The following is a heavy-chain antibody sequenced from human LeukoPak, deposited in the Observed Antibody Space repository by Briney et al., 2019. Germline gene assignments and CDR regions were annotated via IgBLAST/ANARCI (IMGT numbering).Heavy chain of an antibody. D-gene: IGHD3-10*01. J-gene: IGHJ3*02. Sequence: ASVKVSCKASGYTFTGYYRHWVRQAPGQGLEWMGRINPNSGGTNYAQKFQGRVTMTRDTSISTAYMELSRLRSDDTAVYYCARPESYYGSVHAFDIWGQGTMVTVSS. CDR1: GYTFTGYY. CDR2: INPNSGGT. CDR3: ARPESYYGSVHAFDI. V-gene: IGHV1-2*06.